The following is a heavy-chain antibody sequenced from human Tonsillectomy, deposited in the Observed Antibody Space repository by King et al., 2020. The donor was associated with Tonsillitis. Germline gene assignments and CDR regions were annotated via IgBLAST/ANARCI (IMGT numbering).Heavy chain of an antibody. CDR2: IYSGGST. CDR1: GFTVSNNY. Sequence: VQLVESGGGLIQPGGSLRLSCAASGFTVSNNYMSWVRHAPERGLEWVAIIYSGGSTYYPDSLKGRFTISRDNYKNTLYLQMDSLTAEDTAIYYCARTVVRGATDSFDVWGQGTMVTVSS. V-gene: IGHV3-53*01. D-gene: IGHD2-15*01. CDR3: ARTVVRGATDSFDV. J-gene: IGHJ3*01.